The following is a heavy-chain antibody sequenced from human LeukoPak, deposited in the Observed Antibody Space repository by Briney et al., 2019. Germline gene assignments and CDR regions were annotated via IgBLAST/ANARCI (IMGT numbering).Heavy chain of an antibody. CDR3: ARGLLTFGGVIGGPQALEYFQH. CDR2: SSPYNGKT. CDR1: GYTFTNYG. V-gene: IGHV1-18*01. Sequence: ASVKVSCKASGYTFTNYGISWVRQAPGQGLEWMGWSSPYNGKTNYAQKLQGRVTMTTDTSTSTAYMELRSLRSDDTAMYYCARGLLTFGGVIGGPQALEYFQHWGQGTLVTVSS. J-gene: IGHJ1*01. D-gene: IGHD3-16*02.